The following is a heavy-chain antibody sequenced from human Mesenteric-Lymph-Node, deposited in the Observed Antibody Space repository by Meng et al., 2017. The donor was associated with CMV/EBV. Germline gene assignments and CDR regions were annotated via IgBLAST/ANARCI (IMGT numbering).Heavy chain of an antibody. V-gene: IGHV3-74*01. CDR1: SNW. D-gene: IGHD1-26*01. Sequence: EMQLEESGGGLVQPGGSLRLSCGASSNWIHWVRQAPGKGLVWVSRIDRDGKTTDYAGSVRGRFTISRDSAKSTGYLQMNSLRAEVTAVYYCVRDFVGPNEYWGPGTMVTVSS. CDR2: IDRDGKTT. J-gene: IGHJ4*02. CDR3: VRDFVGPNEY.